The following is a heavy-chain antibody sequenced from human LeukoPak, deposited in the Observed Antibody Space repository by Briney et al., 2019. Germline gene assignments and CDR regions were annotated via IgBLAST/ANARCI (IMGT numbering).Heavy chain of an antibody. CDR1: GGSISISSYY. Sequence: PSETLSLTCTVSGGSISISSYYWGWIRQPPGKGLEWIGSIYYSGSTYYNPSLKSRVTISVDTPKNQFYLRLTSVTAADTAVYYCAESNWGKRYFDNWGQGTLVTVSS. CDR2: IYYSGST. D-gene: IGHD7-27*01. V-gene: IGHV4-39*07. CDR3: AESNWGKRYFDN. J-gene: IGHJ4*02.